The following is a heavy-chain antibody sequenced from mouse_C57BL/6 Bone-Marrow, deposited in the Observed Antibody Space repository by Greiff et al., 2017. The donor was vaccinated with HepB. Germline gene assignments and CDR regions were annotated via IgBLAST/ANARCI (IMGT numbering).Heavy chain of an antibody. V-gene: IGHV5-4*01. D-gene: IGHD1-1*01. J-gene: IGHJ2*01. CDR2: ISDGGSYT. CDR3: ARDRYYYGSRYYFDY. Sequence: EVKVEESGGGLVKPGGSLKLSCAASGFTFSSYAMSWVRQTPEKRLEWVATISDGGSYTYYPDNVKGRFTISRDNAKNNLYLQMSHLKSEDTAMYYCARDRYYYGSRYYFDYWGQGTTLTVSS. CDR1: GFTFSSYA.